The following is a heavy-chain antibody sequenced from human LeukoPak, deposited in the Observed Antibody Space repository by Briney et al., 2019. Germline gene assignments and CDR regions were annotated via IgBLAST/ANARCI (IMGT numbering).Heavy chain of an antibody. V-gene: IGHV4-4*07. CDR3: ARTYGDYVPGYFDY. J-gene: IGHJ4*02. Sequence: SETLSLTCTVSGGSINSYYWSWVRQPAGKGLEWIGRIYTTGTTNYNPSLSSRLTMSVDTSKNQFSLNLSSVTAADTAVYYCARTYGDYVPGYFDYWGQGTLVTVSS. D-gene: IGHD4-17*01. CDR2: IYTTGTT. CDR1: GGSINSYY.